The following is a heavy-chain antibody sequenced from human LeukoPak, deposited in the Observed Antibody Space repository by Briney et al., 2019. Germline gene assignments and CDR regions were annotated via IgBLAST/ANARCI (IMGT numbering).Heavy chain of an antibody. CDR1: GGTFSSYA. V-gene: IGHV1-2*04. CDR2: IIPNSGGT. J-gene: IGHJ4*02. D-gene: IGHD3-10*01. Sequence: GASVKVSCKASGGTFSSYAISWVRQAPGQGLEWMGGIIPNSGGTNYAQKFQGWVTMTGDTSISTAYMELSRLRSDDTAVYYCARGRVMDYYGSGSPLEYWGQGTLVTVSS. CDR3: ARGRVMDYYGSGSPLEY.